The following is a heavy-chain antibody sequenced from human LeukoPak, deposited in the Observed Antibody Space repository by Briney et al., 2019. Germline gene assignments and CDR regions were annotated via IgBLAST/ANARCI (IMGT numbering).Heavy chain of an antibody. J-gene: IGHJ3*02. CDR1: GFTFSSYW. V-gene: IGHV3-7*02. CDR3: HYDSSGHDAFDI. CDR2: IKQDGSEK. Sequence: PGGSLRLSCAASGFTFSSYWMSWVRQAPGRGLEWVANIKQDGSEKYYVDSVKGRFTISRDNAKNSLYLQMNSLRAEDTAVYYCHYDSSGHDAFDIWGQGTMVTVSS. D-gene: IGHD3-22*01.